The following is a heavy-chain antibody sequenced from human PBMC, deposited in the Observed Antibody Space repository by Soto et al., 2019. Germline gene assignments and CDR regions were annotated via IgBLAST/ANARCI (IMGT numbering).Heavy chain of an antibody. Sequence: SETLSLTCTVSGGSISSGDYYWSWIRQPPGKGLEWIGYIYYSGSTNYNPSLKSRVTISVDTSKNQFSLKLSSVTAADTAVYYCASYYGSGSYYSWFDPWGQGTLVTVSS. CDR3: ASYYGSGSYYSWFDP. D-gene: IGHD3-10*01. J-gene: IGHJ5*02. CDR1: GGSISSGDYY. V-gene: IGHV4-30-4*01. CDR2: IYYSGST.